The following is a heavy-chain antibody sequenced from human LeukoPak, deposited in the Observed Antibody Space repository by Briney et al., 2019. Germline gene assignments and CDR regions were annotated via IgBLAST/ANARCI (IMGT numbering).Heavy chain of an antibody. CDR3: AKDPYYDFWSGPFDY. D-gene: IGHD3-3*01. Sequence: GGSLRLSCAASGFTFSSYAMSWVRQAPGKGLEWVSAISGSGGSTYYADSVKGRFTISRDNSKNTLYLQMNSLRAEDTAVYYCAKDPYYDFWSGPFDYWGQGILVTVSS. V-gene: IGHV3-23*01. J-gene: IGHJ4*02. CDR1: GFTFSSYA. CDR2: ISGSGGST.